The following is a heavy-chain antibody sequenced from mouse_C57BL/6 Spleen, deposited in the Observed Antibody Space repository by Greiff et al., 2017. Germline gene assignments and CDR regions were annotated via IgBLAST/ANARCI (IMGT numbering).Heavy chain of an antibody. CDR1: GYTFTDYY. V-gene: IGHV1-26*01. D-gene: IGHD3-3*01. CDR2: INPNNGGT. J-gene: IGHJ2*01. Sequence: VQLQQSGPELVKPGASVKISCKASGYTFTDYYMNWVKQSHGKSLEWIGDINPNNGGTSYNQKFKGKATLTVDKSSSTAYMELRSLTSEDSAVYYCAREGDLLSFDYWGQGTTLTVSS. CDR3: AREGDLLSFDY.